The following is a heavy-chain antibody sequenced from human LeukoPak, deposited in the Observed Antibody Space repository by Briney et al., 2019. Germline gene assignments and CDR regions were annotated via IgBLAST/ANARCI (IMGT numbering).Heavy chain of an antibody. Sequence: GGSLRLSSAASGFTFSSYAMSWVRQAPGKGLEWVSAISGSGGSTYYADSVKGRFTISRDNSKNTLYLQMNSLRAEDTAVYYCAKDRGYSYGEYYFDYWGQGTLVTVSS. CDR3: AKDRGYSYGEYYFDY. V-gene: IGHV3-23*01. J-gene: IGHJ4*02. D-gene: IGHD5-18*01. CDR2: ISGSGGST. CDR1: GFTFSSYA.